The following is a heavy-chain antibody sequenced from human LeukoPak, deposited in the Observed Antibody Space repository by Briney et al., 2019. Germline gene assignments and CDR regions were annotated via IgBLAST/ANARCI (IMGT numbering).Heavy chain of an antibody. CDR1: GGSMISRIYY. D-gene: IGHD3-16*01. CDR3: ARHRNGEYVSGKSYYYYIDL. Sequence: SETLSLTCTVSGGSMISRIYYWGWIRQAPGKGLEWIGSVYYSGATYYNPPLKSRITISVDTSKTQFYLDARSVTAADTAVYYCARHRNGEYVSGKSYYYYIDLWGKGTTVTVSS. CDR2: VYYSGAT. J-gene: IGHJ6*03. V-gene: IGHV4-39*01.